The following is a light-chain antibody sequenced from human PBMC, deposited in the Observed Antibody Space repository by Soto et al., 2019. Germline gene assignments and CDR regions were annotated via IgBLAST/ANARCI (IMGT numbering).Light chain of an antibody. CDR3: QQYNLYPYT. J-gene: IGKJ5*01. V-gene: IGKV1-5*01. CDR1: QSISSW. CDR2: DAS. Sequence: DIQMTQSPSTLPASVGDRVTITCRASQSISSWLAWYQQKPGKAPNALIYDASNLESGVPSRFSGGGSGTEFTLTINSLQPDDFATYYCQQYNLYPYTFGQGTRLEIK.